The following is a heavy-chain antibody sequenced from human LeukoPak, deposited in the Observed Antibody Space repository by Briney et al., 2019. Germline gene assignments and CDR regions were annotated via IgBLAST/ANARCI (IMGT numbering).Heavy chain of an antibody. CDR3: ARVPARIGPQRWVDY. V-gene: IGHV1-18*01. CDR2: ISAYNGNT. D-gene: IGHD3/OR15-3a*01. Sequence: WASVKVSCKASGYTFTSYGISWVRQAPGQGLEWMGWISAYNGNTNYAQKLQGRVTMTTDTSTSTANMELRSLRSDDTAVYYCARVPARIGPQRWVDYWGQGTLVTVSS. J-gene: IGHJ4*02. CDR1: GYTFTSYG.